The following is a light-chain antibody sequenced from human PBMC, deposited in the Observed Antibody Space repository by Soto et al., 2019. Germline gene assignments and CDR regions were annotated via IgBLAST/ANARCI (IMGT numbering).Light chain of an antibody. J-gene: IGLJ2*01. Sequence: QSVLTQPPSASGPPGQRVTISCSGSTSNIGSDTVNWYQQLPGTAPKLLIYRNTQRPSGVPDRCSGSKSGASASLAISGLQSEDEADYYCASWDDSLDVVVFGGGTKLTVL. V-gene: IGLV1-44*01. CDR3: ASWDDSLDVVV. CDR2: RNT. CDR1: TSNIGSDT.